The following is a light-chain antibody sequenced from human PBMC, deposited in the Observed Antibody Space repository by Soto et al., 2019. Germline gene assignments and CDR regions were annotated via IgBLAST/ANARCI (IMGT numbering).Light chain of an antibody. J-gene: IGKJ1*01. CDR1: QSLVYSDGNTY. CDR2: RVS. CDR3: LQGTHWPWT. V-gene: IGKV2-30*01. Sequence: DVVMTQSPLSLPVTLGQPASISCRSSQSLVYSDGNTYLNWCQQRPGQSPRRLIYRVSNRDSGVPDRFSGSESGPDFTLNISRVEAEDVGVYYCLQGTHWPWTFGQGTKVEIK.